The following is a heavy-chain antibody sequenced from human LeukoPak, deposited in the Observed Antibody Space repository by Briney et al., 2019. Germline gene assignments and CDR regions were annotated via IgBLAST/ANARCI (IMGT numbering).Heavy chain of an antibody. Sequence: SETLSLTCTVSGGSISSYYWSWIRQPPGKGLEWIGYIYYSGSTNYNLSLKSRVTISVDTPKNQFSLKLSSVTAADTAVYYCARDRRDGYNLYYFDYWGQGTLVTVSS. V-gene: IGHV4-59*01. CDR2: IYYSGST. CDR1: GGSISSYY. D-gene: IGHD5-24*01. CDR3: ARDRRDGYNLYYFDY. J-gene: IGHJ4*02.